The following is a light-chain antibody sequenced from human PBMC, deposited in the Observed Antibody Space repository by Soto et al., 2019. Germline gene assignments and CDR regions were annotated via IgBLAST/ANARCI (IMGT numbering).Light chain of an antibody. Sequence: QSVLTQPPSVSAAPGQKVTITCSGSSSNIGSNWLSWYQQLPGTAPKLLIYENNKRPSGIPDRFSGSKSGTSATLGITGLQTGDEADYYCGTWDSSLSAGVFGPWTKVTVL. V-gene: IGLV1-51*02. CDR2: ENN. CDR1: SSNIGSNW. J-gene: IGLJ1*01. CDR3: GTWDSSLSAGV.